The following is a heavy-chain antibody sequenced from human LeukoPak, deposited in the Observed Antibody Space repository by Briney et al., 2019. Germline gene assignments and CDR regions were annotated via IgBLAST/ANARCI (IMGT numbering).Heavy chain of an antibody. V-gene: IGHV1-2*02. D-gene: IGHD3-3*01. CDR2: INPNSGGT. J-gene: IGHJ4*02. Sequence: ASVKVSCKASGYTFTGYYMHWVRQAPGQGLEWMGWINPNSGGTNYAQKFQGRVTMTRDTSISTAYMELSRLRSDDTAVYYCAREVDDLWSGYYSRAYYFDYWGQGTLVTVSS. CDR1: GYTFTGYY. CDR3: AREVDDLWSGYYSRAYYFDY.